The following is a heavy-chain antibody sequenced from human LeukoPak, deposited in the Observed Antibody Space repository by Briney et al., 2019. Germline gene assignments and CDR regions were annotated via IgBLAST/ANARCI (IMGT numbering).Heavy chain of an antibody. CDR2: IHYSGST. CDR1: GGSISSYF. V-gene: IGHV4-59*08. J-gene: IGHJ5*02. CDR3: ARRGAAAAGNWFDP. Sequence: SETLSLTCTVSGGSISSYFWSWIRQPPGKGLEWLGYIHYSGSTNYNPSLKSRVTISLDTSKNQFSLKLSSVTAADTAVYYCARRGAAAAGNWFDPWGQGTLVSVSS. D-gene: IGHD6-13*01.